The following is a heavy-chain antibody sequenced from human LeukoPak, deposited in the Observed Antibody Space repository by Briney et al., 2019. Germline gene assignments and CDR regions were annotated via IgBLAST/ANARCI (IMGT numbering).Heavy chain of an antibody. CDR2: IYYSGST. CDR3: ARTTVTFDY. J-gene: IGHJ4*02. D-gene: IGHD4-11*01. V-gene: IGHV4-59*01. Sequence: SETLSLTCTVSGGPISSYYWSWIRQPPGKGLEWIGYIYYSGSTNYNPSLKSRVTISVDTSKNQFSLKLSSVTAADTAVYYCARTTVTFDYWGQGTLVTVSS. CDR1: GGPISSYY.